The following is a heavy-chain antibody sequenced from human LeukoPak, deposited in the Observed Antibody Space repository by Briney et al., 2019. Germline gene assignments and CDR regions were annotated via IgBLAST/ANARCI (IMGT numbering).Heavy chain of an antibody. D-gene: IGHD5-18*01. CDR1: GGSISSSNW. CDR3: AREGYSYDDAFDI. CDR2: IYHSGST. Sequence: SETLSLTCAVSGGSISSSNWWSWVRQPPGKGLEWIGEIYHSGSTNYNPSLKSRVTISVDKSKNQFSLKLSSVTAADTAVYYCAREGYSYDDAFDIWGQGTMVTVSS. V-gene: IGHV4-4*02. J-gene: IGHJ3*02.